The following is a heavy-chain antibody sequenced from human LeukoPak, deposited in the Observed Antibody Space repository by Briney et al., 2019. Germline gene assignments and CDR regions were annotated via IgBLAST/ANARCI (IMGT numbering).Heavy chain of an antibody. J-gene: IGHJ4*02. D-gene: IGHD3-22*01. CDR2: IRYDGSNK. V-gene: IGHV3-30*02. Sequence: GGSLRLSCAASGFTFSSYGMHWVRQAPGKGLEWVAFIRYDGSNKYYADSVRGRFTISRDNSKNTLYLQMNSLRAEDTAVYYCAKWYYYDSSGYYSGDYWGQGTLVTVSS. CDR1: GFTFSSYG. CDR3: AKWYYYDSSGYYSGDY.